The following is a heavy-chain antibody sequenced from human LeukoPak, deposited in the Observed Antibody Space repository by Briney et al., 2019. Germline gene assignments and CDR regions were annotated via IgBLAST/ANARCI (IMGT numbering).Heavy chain of an antibody. CDR2: IYSGGSI. V-gene: IGHV3-53*01. CDR3: ARGFYGSGSYFDY. CDR1: GFTVSSNY. D-gene: IGHD3-10*01. Sequence: PGGSLRLSCAASGFTVSSNYMSWVRQAPGKGLEWVSVIYSGGSIYYADSVKGRFTISRDNSKNTLYLQMNSLRAEDTAVYYCARGFYGSGSYFDYWGQGTLVTVSS. J-gene: IGHJ4*02.